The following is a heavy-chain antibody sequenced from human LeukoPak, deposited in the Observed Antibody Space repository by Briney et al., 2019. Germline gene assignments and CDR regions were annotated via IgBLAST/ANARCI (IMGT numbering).Heavy chain of an antibody. V-gene: IGHV3-11*05. CDR3: ARGDIVMINEKSYYYGMDV. CDR1: GFTFSDYY. J-gene: IGHJ6*02. CDR2: ISSSSSYT. Sequence: PGGALRLSCAASGFTFSDYYMSWIRQAPGKGLEWVSYISSSSSYTNYADSVKGRFTISRDNAKNSLYLQMNSLRADDTAVYYCARGDIVMINEKSYYYGMDVWGQGTTVTVS. D-gene: IGHD3-16*01.